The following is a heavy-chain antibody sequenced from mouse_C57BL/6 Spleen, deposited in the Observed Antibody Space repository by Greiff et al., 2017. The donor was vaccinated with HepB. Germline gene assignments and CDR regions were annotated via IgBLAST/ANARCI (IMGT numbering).Heavy chain of an antibody. CDR2: IWSGGST. Sequence: VKLMESGPGLVQPSQSLSITCTVSGFSLTSYGVHWVRQSPGKGLEWLGVIWSGGSTDYNAAFISRLSISKDNSKSQVFFKMNSLQADDTAIYYCARDYDGYYNWYFDVWGTGTTVTVSS. CDR3: ARDYDGYYNWYFDV. D-gene: IGHD2-3*01. J-gene: IGHJ1*03. CDR1: GFSLTSYG. V-gene: IGHV2-2*01.